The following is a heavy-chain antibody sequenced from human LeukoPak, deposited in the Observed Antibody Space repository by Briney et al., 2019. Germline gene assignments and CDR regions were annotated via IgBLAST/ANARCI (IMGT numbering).Heavy chain of an antibody. V-gene: IGHV4-61*01. CDR2: IHYSGST. CDR1: GGSVSRGSYY. D-gene: IGHD1-7*01. CDR3: ARVPGGGTAAN. Sequence: KPSETLSLTCTVSGGSVSRGSYYWSWIRQPPGKGLDWIGYIHYSGSTNYSPSLKSRVTISVDTSKNQFSLKLSSVTAADTAVYYCARVPGGGTAANWGQGTMVTVSS. J-gene: IGHJ3*01.